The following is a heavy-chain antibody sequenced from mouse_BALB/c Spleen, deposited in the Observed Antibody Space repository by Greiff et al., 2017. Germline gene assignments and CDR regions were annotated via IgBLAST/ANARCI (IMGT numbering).Heavy chain of an antibody. J-gene: IGHJ4*01. CDR1: GFTFSSYG. Sequence: EVHLVESGGDLVKPGGSLKLSCAASGFTFSSYGMSWVRQTPDKRLEWVATISSGGSYTYYPDSVKGRFTISRDNAKNTLYLQMSSLKSEDTAMYYCAGPLMDYWGQGTSVTVSS. CDR2: ISSGGSYT. CDR3: AGPLMDY. V-gene: IGHV5-6*01.